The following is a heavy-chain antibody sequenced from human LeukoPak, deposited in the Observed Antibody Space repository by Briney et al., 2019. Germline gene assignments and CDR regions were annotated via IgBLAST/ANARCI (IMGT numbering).Heavy chain of an antibody. D-gene: IGHD2-2*01. J-gene: IGHJ2*01. CDR2: IYTSGST. V-gene: IGHV4-4*07. Sequence: SETLSLTCTVSGGSISSHYWSWLRQPAGKGLEWIGRIYTSGSTNYNPSLKSRVTMSVDTSKNQFSLKLSSVTAADTAVYYCARVVVPAAMPHWYFDLWGRGTLVTVSS. CDR3: ARVVVPAAMPHWYFDL. CDR1: GGSISSHY.